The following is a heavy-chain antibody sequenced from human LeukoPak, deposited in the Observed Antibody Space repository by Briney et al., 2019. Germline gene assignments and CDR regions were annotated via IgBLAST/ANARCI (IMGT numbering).Heavy chain of an antibody. V-gene: IGHV3-66*01. CDR1: GFTVSSNY. Sequence: PGGSLRLSCAASGFTVSSNYMSWVRQAPGKGLEWVSVIYSGGSTYYADSVKGRFTISRDNSKNTLYLQMNSLGAEDTAVYYCARVVVVAATGDWFDPWGQGTLVTVSS. J-gene: IGHJ5*02. CDR2: IYSGGST. CDR3: ARVVVVAATGDWFDP. D-gene: IGHD2-15*01.